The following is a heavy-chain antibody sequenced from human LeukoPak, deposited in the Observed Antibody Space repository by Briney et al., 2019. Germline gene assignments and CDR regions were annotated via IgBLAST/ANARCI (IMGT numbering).Heavy chain of an antibody. V-gene: IGHV4-39*01. Sequence: SETLSLTCTVSGGSISSSSYYWGWIRQPPGRGLEWIGSSYYSGSTYYNPSLKSRVTISVDTSKNQFSLKLSSVTAADTAVYYCARHQYYYDSSGYRRPFDYWGQGTLVTVSS. D-gene: IGHD3-22*01. J-gene: IGHJ4*02. CDR1: GGSISSSSYY. CDR2: SYYSGST. CDR3: ARHQYYYDSSGYRRPFDY.